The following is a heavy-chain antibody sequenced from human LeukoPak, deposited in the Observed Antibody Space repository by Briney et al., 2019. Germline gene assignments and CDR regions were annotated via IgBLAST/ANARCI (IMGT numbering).Heavy chain of an antibody. J-gene: IGHJ4*02. CDR2: IYYSGST. CDR1: GGSIRSYY. D-gene: IGHD6-19*01. Sequence: PSETLSLTCTVSGGSIRSYYWSWIREPPGKGLEWTGYIYYSGSTNYNPSLKSRVTISVDTSKNQFSLKLSSVTAADTAVYYCARERIAVAGGYYFDYWGQGTLVTVSS. V-gene: IGHV4-59*01. CDR3: ARERIAVAGGYYFDY.